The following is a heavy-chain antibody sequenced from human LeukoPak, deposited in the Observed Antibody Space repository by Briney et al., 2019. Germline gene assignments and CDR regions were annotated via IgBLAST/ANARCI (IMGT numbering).Heavy chain of an antibody. D-gene: IGHD2-2*01. Sequence: GGSLRLSCAASGFTFSSFWMTWVPQAPGKGLEWVANIKQDGSEKFYVDSVKGRFTISRNNARNSVYLQMNSLRVEDTAVYFCARAGATSRYYWGQGTLVTVSS. CDR3: ARAGATSRYY. J-gene: IGHJ4*02. CDR2: IKQDGSEK. CDR1: GFTFSSFW. V-gene: IGHV3-7*04.